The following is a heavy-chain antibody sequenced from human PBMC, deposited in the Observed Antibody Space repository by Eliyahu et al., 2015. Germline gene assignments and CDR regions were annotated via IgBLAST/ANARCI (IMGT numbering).Heavy chain of an antibody. Sequence: EVQLLESGGGLVQPGGSLRLSCAASGFTFSSCAMSWVRQAPGKGLEWVSAISGSGGSTYYADSVKGRFTISRDNSKNTLYLQMNSLRAEDTAVYYCAKDLKRGAVAVSVFDYWGQGTLVTVSS. V-gene: IGHV3-23*01. CDR1: GFTFSSCA. CDR2: ISGSGGST. CDR3: AKDLKRGAVAVSVFDY. D-gene: IGHD6-19*01. J-gene: IGHJ4*02.